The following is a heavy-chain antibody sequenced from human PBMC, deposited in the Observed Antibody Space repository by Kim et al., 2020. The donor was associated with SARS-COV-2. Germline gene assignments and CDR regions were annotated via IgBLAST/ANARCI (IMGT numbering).Heavy chain of an antibody. D-gene: IGHD5-12*01. CDR3: ARDLRRVDAFDI. CDR1: GFTFSSYS. Sequence: GGSLRLSCAASGFTFSSYSMNWVRQAPGKGLEGVSSISSSSSYIYYADSVKGRFTISRDNAKNSLYLQMNSLRAEDTAVYYCARDLRRVDAFDIWGQGTMVTVSS. V-gene: IGHV3-21*01. J-gene: IGHJ3*02. CDR2: ISSSSSYI.